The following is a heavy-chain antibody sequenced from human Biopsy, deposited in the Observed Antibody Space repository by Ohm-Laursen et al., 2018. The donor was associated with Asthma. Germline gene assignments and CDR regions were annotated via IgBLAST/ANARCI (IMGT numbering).Heavy chain of an antibody. D-gene: IGHD3-3*01. Sequence: RSLRLSCAASGFTSRSYAMHWVRQAPGKGLEWVAVGGSYYDGGLKYYADSVNGRFTVSRDDSKNTLYLQMNSLRPDDTAVYYCARDVMEWYLPAFDFWGQGTLVTVSS. CDR3: ARDVMEWYLPAFDF. J-gene: IGHJ4*02. CDR1: GFTSRSYA. CDR2: GGSYYDGGLK. V-gene: IGHV3-30-3*01.